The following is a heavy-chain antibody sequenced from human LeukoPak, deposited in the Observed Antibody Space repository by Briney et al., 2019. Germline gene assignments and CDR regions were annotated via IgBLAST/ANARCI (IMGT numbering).Heavy chain of an antibody. CDR1: GFTFNSHS. CDR3: AKRPGNLWFGRGPYFDY. V-gene: IGHV3-21*01. Sequence: GGSLRLSCAASGFTFNSHSMNWVRQAPGKGLEWVSSLTSRSTYIYYADSVKGRFTISRDNAKNSLYLQMNSLRAEDTAVYYCAKRPGNLWFGRGPYFDYWGQGTLVTVSS. J-gene: IGHJ4*02. D-gene: IGHD3-10*01. CDR2: LTSRSTYI.